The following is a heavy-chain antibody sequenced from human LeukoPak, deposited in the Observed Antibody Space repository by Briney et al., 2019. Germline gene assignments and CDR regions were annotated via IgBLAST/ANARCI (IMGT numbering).Heavy chain of an antibody. V-gene: IGHV3-23*01. CDR1: GFTFSSYE. J-gene: IGHJ4*02. Sequence: PGGSLRLSCAASGFTFSSYEMNWVRQAPGKGLEWVSSISGRGDRREYASSVKGRFTISRDNSKNTLYLQMNNLRVEDAAVYYCAKGGMTMYSEIDHWGQGSLVTVSS. D-gene: IGHD3-3*01. CDR2: ISGRGDRR. CDR3: AKGGMTMYSEIDH.